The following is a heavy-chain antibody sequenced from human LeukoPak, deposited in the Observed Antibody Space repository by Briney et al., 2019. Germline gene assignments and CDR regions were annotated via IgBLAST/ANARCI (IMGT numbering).Heavy chain of an antibody. CDR1: GFAFSTAW. V-gene: IGHV3-15*01. D-gene: IGHD3-3*01. CDR3: VTHRPWRGVV. Sequence: GGFLRLSCAASGFAFSTAWMTWVRQAPGKGLEWVGQIKTNIDGGTTDYAAPVKGRFIISRDDSKNRLFLEMNSLKTEDTAVYYCVTHRPWRGVVWGQGTLVDISS. J-gene: IGHJ4*02. CDR2: IKTNIDGGTT.